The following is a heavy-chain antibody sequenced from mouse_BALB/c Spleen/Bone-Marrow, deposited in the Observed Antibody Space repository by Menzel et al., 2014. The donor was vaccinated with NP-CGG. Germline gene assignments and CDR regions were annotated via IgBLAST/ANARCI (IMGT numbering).Heavy chain of an antibody. CDR1: GYSFTGYT. Sequence: VQLQQSGPELVKPGASMKLSCKASGYSFTGYTMNWVKQSHGKNLEWIGLINPYNGGTSYNQKFKGKATLTVDKSSSTAYMELLSLTSEDSAVYYCARDNDYDEEDYAMDYWGQGTSVTVSS. CDR3: ARDNDYDEEDYAMDY. D-gene: IGHD2-4*01. J-gene: IGHJ4*01. V-gene: IGHV1-18*01. CDR2: INPYNGGT.